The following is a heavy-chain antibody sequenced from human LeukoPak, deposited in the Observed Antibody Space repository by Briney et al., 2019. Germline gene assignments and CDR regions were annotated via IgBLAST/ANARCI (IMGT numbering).Heavy chain of an antibody. D-gene: IGHD6-13*01. CDR3: AKDQTAAVGQLDY. CDR2: ISPGGGTT. V-gene: IGHV3-23*01. Sequence: GGSLRLSYAVSGFAFGCEAMSWVRQSPARGLEWVASISPGGGTTYYADSVKGRFTISRDNSQNTLYLHMNSLRAEDTAVYYCAKDQTAAVGQLDYWGQGTVVTVSS. CDR1: GFAFGCEA. J-gene: IGHJ4*02.